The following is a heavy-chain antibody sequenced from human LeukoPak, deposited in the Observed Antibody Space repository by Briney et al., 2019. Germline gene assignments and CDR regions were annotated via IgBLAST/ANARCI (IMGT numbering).Heavy chain of an antibody. V-gene: IGHV1-2*02. CDR2: INPNSGGT. CDR3: ARDQYSYGQNWFDP. J-gene: IGHJ5*02. Sequence: GASVKVSCKASGYTFTGYYMHWVRQAPGQGLEWMGWINPNSGGTNYAQKFQGRVTLTTDTSTSTAYMELRSLRSDDTAVYYCARDQYSYGQNWFDPWGQGTLVTVSS. D-gene: IGHD5-18*01. CDR1: GYTFTGYY.